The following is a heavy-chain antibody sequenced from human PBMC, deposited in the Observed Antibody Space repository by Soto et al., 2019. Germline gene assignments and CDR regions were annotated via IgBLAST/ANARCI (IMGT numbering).Heavy chain of an antibody. D-gene: IGHD1-26*01. J-gene: IGHJ4*02. CDR3: ARAPPDYSALDY. CDR1: GFTFSLYA. Sequence: GASVKVSCKASGFTFSLYAIHWVRQAPGQRLEWMGRIKAGSVDTNYLEKFQDRVTISRDTSANTAYMELSGLISEDTALYFCARAPPDYSALDYWGQATLVTVSS. V-gene: IGHV1-3*01. CDR2: IKAGSVDT.